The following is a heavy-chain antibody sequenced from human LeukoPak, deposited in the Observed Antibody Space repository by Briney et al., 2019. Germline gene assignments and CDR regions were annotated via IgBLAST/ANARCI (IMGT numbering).Heavy chain of an antibody. V-gene: IGHV3-30*04. CDR3: ARDETKGGYSYGTSPFDD. Sequence: GKSLRLSCAASGFTFSSSAMHWVREGPDKGLEWVALISYDGGNQYYADSVRGRFTISRDNSKSTLYLQMNSLRAEDTAIYYCARDETKGGYSYGTSPFDDWGQGTLVTVSS. D-gene: IGHD5-18*01. CDR1: GFTFSSSA. J-gene: IGHJ4*02. CDR2: ISYDGGNQ.